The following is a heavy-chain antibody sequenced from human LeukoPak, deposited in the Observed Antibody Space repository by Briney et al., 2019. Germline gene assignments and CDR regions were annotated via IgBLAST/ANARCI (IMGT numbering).Heavy chain of an antibody. V-gene: IGHV1-3*01. CDR1: GHTFTSYA. CDR2: INAGNGNT. CDR3: ARDLAGTSFYYYYGMDV. Sequence: GASVKVSCKASGHTFTSYAMHWVRQAPGQRLEWMGWINAGNGNTKYSQKFQGRVTITRDTSASTAYMELSSLRSEDTAVYYCARDLAGTSFYYYYGMDVWGKGTTVTVSS. D-gene: IGHD6-19*01. J-gene: IGHJ6*04.